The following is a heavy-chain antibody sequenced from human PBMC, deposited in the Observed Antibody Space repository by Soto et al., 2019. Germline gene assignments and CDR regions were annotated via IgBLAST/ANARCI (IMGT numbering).Heavy chain of an antibody. CDR2: IYYSGST. V-gene: IGHV4-59*08. CDR3: ASYYGSGSYLPTYYYYYYMDV. Sequence: SETLSLTCTVSGGSISSYYWSWIRQPPGKGLEWIGYIYYSGSTNYNPSLKSRVTISVDTSKNQFSLKLSSVTAADTAVYYCASYYGSGSYLPTYYYYYYMDVWGKGTTVTVSS. J-gene: IGHJ6*03. CDR1: GGSISSYY. D-gene: IGHD3-10*01.